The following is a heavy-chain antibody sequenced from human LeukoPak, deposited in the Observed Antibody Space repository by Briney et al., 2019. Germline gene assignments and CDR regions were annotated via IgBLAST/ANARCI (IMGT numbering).Heavy chain of an antibody. CDR1: GGFISSGDYY. Sequence: PSETLSLTCIVSGGFISSGDYYWSWIRQPPGKGLEWIGYIYYSGSTSYNSSLKSRITMSVDTSKNQCSLKLSSVSAADTAVYFCARAIYGERIDYWGHGTLVTVSS. V-gene: IGHV4-30-4*01. CDR3: ARAIYGERIDY. D-gene: IGHD4-17*01. CDR2: IYYSGST. J-gene: IGHJ4*01.